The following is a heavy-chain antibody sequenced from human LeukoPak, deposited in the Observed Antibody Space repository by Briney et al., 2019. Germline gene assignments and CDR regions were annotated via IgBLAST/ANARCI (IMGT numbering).Heavy chain of an antibody. CDR3: TIIMDFWSGSHFDY. D-gene: IGHD3-3*01. Sequence: PGGSLRLSCAASGFTFSSYGMHWVRQAPGKGLEWLAFIRYDGSNKYYADSVKGRFTISRDNSKNTLYLQMNSLRAEDTAVYYCTIIMDFWSGSHFDYWGQGTLVTVSS. CDR2: IRYDGSNK. V-gene: IGHV3-30*02. J-gene: IGHJ4*02. CDR1: GFTFSSYG.